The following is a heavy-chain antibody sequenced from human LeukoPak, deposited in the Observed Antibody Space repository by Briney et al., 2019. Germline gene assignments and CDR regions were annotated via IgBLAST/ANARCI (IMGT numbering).Heavy chain of an antibody. D-gene: IGHD3-22*01. CDR3: ARDVDSSGLPGYY. J-gene: IGHJ4*02. CDR1: GFTFSSYS. V-gene: IGHV3-21*01. Sequence: GGSLRLSCAASGFTFSSYSMNWVRQAPGKGLEWVSSISSSSSYIYYADSVKGRFTISRDNAKNSLYLQMNSLRAEDTAVYYCARDVDSSGLPGYYWGQGTLVTVSS. CDR2: ISSSSSYI.